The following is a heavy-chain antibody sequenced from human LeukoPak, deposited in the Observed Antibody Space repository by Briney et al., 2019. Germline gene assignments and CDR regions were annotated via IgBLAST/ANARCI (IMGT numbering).Heavy chain of an antibody. Sequence: SETLSLTCTVSGGSISSYYWSWIRQPPGKGLEWIGYIYYSGSTYYNPSLKSRVTISVDTSKNQFSLKLSSVTAADTAVYYCARRVTVSGMDVWGQGTTVTVSS. CDR2: IYYSGST. V-gene: IGHV4-59*08. D-gene: IGHD2-8*01. J-gene: IGHJ6*02. CDR1: GGSISSYY. CDR3: ARRVTVSGMDV.